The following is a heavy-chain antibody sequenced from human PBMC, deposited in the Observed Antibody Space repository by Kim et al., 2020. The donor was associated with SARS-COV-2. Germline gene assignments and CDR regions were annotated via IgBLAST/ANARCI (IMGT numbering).Heavy chain of an antibody. V-gene: IGHV3-7*03. CDR2: IKQDGSEK. J-gene: IGHJ4*02. Sequence: GGSLRLSCAASGFTFSSYWMSWVRQAPGKGLEWVANIKQDGSEKYYVDSVKGRFTISRDNAKNSLYLQMNSLRAEDTAVYYCARVNDILTGYPSDYWGQGTLVTVSS. D-gene: IGHD3-9*01. CDR3: ARVNDILTGYPSDY. CDR1: GFTFSSYW.